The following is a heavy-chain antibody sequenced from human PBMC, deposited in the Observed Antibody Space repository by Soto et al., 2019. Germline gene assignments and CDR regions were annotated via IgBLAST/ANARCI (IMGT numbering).Heavy chain of an antibody. CDR3: ASVLELPYYSGMAA. D-gene: IGHD1-7*01. CDR2: IIPIFGTA. J-gene: IGHJ6*02. CDR1: GGTFSSYA. Sequence: QVQLVQSGAEVKKPGSSVKVSCKASGGTFSSYAISWVRQAPGQGLEWMGGIIPIFGTANYAQKFQGRVTITADEATSTAYMELSSLRSADTAVYYCASVLELPYYSGMAAWGQGTTVTVSS. V-gene: IGHV1-69*12.